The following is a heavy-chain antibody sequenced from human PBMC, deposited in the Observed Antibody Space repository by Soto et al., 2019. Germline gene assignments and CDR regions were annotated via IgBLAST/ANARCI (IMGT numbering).Heavy chain of an antibody. D-gene: IGHD3-10*01. V-gene: IGHV4-59*01. CDR1: GGSISSYY. J-gene: IGHJ5*02. Sequence: SETLSLTCTVSGGSISSYYWSWIRQPPGKGLEWIGYIYYSGSTNYNPSLKSRVTISVDTSKNQFSLKLSSVTAADTAVYYCARGSTTYYYGSGSTNWFDPWGQGTLVTVSS. CDR2: IYYSGST. CDR3: ARGSTTYYYGSGSTNWFDP.